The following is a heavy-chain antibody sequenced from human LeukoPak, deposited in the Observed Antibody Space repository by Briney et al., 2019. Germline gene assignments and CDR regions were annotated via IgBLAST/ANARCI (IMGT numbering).Heavy chain of an antibody. CDR1: GGSISSYY. CDR2: IYYSGST. V-gene: IGHV4-59*01. Sequence: SETLSLTCTVSGGSISSYYWSWIRQPPGKGLEWVGYIYYSGSTNYNPSLKSRVTISVDTSKNQFSLKLSSVTAADTAVYYCARKAAAFDYWGQGTLVTVSS. D-gene: IGHD6-13*01. J-gene: IGHJ4*02. CDR3: ARKAAAFDY.